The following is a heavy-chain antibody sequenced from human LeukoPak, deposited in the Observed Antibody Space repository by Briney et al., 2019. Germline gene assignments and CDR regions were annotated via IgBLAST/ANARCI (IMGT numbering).Heavy chain of an antibody. Sequence: GGSLRLSCAASGFTFSDYYMSWIRQAPGKGLEWISYISSSGITIHYADSVKGRFTISRDNAKNSLYLQMNSQRAEDTAVYYCANIIAAAGFAFDQWGQGTLVTVSS. CDR3: ANIIAAAGFAFDQ. V-gene: IGHV3-11*01. CDR2: ISSSGITI. CDR1: GFTFSDYY. D-gene: IGHD6-13*01. J-gene: IGHJ4*02.